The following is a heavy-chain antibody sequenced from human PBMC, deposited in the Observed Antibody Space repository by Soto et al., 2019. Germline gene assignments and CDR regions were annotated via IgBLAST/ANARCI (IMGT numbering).Heavy chain of an antibody. Sequence: SWGSLRLSCAASGFTFIDYYIIFIRQAPGKWLEWVSYISSSSSYTNYADSVKGRFTISRDNAKNSLYLQMNSLRAEDTAVYYCARVKGGAFDYWGQGTLVTVSS. CDR2: ISSSSSYT. D-gene: IGHD3-16*01. V-gene: IGHV3-11*06. J-gene: IGHJ4*02. CDR3: ARVKGGAFDY. CDR1: GFTFIDYY.